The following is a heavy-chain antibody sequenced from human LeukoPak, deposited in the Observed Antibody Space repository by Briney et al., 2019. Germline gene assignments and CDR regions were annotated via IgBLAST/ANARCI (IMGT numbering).Heavy chain of an antibody. CDR1: GFTFSSYG. V-gene: IGHV3-23*01. J-gene: IGHJ4*02. CDR3: ASIHTTHLSSYDY. Sequence: GGTLRLSCAASGFTFSSYGMSWVRQAPGKGLEWVSAISGSGGSTYYADSVKGRFTISRDNAKNSLYLQMNSLRAEDTAVYYCASIHTTHLSSYDYWGQGTLVTVSS. D-gene: IGHD1-26*01. CDR2: ISGSGGST.